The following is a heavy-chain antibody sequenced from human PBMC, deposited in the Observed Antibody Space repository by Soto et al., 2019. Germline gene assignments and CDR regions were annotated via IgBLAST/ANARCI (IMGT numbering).Heavy chain of an antibody. V-gene: IGHV3-30-3*01. CDR1: GFTFSSYS. J-gene: IGHJ4*02. Sequence: QVQLVESGGGVVQPGTSLGLSCLGSGFTFSSYSMYWVRQAPDKGLEWVAYISHHGSNQYYADSVKGRFTTSRDNSQNTLYLQMNSLTTEDTAVYYCAREGEYCSGGSCTYFNYWGQGTLVTVSS. CDR2: ISHHGSNQ. D-gene: IGHD2-15*01. CDR3: AREGEYCSGGSCTYFNY.